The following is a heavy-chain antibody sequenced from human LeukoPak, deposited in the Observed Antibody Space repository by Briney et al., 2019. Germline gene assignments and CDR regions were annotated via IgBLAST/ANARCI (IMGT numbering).Heavy chain of an antibody. CDR2: ITGSGGST. CDR3: AKDTASSWWYFDL. V-gene: IGHV3-23*01. D-gene: IGHD2-21*02. Sequence: GESLRLSCAASGFTFSSYAMSRVRQAPGKGLEWVSGITGSGGSTYYADSVKGRFTISRDNSKNTLYLQMNSLRAEDTAVYYCAKDTASSWWYFDLWGRGTLVTVSS. CDR1: GFTFSSYA. J-gene: IGHJ2*01.